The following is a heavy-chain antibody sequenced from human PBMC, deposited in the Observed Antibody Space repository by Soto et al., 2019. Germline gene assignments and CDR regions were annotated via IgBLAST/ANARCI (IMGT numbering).Heavy chain of an antibody. CDR1: GFTFSSYA. D-gene: IGHD3-22*01. Sequence: GGSLRLSCAASGFTFSSYAMSWVCQAPGKGLEWVSAISGSGGSTYYADSVKGRFTISRDNSKNTLYLQMNSLRAEDTAVYYCAKDLTDDYYDSSGYAFDIWGQGTMVTVSS. V-gene: IGHV3-23*01. CDR3: AKDLTDDYYDSSGYAFDI. J-gene: IGHJ3*02. CDR2: ISGSGGST.